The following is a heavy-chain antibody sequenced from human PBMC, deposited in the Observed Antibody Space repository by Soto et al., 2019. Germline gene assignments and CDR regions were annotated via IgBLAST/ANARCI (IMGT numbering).Heavy chain of an antibody. J-gene: IGHJ6*02. CDR1: GFTFSSYA. CDR3: AKGRPSVSGPTNYYYYGMDV. D-gene: IGHD6-6*01. V-gene: IGHV3-23*01. CDR2: ISGSGGST. Sequence: GGSLRLSCAASGFTFSSYAMSWVRQAPGKGLEWVSAISGSGGSTYYADSVKGRFTISRDNSKNTLYLQMNSLRAEDTAVYYCAKGRPSVSGPTNYYYYGMDVWGQGTTVTV.